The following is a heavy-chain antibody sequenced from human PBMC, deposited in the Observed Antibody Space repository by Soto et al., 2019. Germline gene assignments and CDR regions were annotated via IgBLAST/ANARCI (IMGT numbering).Heavy chain of an antibody. CDR1: GFTFANAW. V-gene: IGHV3-15*01. J-gene: IGHJ4*02. CDR2: MKSITDAGTT. D-gene: IGHD5-12*01. Sequence: EVQLVQSGGGLVKPGESLTLSCAGSGFTFANAWMSWVRQAPGKGLEWVGRMKSITDAGTTDLAAPVKGSFSISRDEATNTWYLRTTNVKVEDTALYYCLTARGAGSYNGYAREDHWGQGTLVTVSS. CDR3: LTARGAGSYNGYAREDH.